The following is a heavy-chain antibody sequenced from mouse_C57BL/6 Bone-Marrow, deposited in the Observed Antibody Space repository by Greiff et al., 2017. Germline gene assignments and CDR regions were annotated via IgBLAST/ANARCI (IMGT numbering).Heavy chain of an antibody. CDR3: ATPHYYGYAMDY. V-gene: IGHV5-12*01. CDR2: ISNGGGST. D-gene: IGHD1-1*01. J-gene: IGHJ4*01. Sequence: EVQLVESGGGLVQPGGSLKLSCAASGFTFSDYYMYWVRQTPEKRLEWVAYISNGGGSTYYPDTVKGRFTISRDNAKNTLYLQMSRLKSEDTAMYYCATPHYYGYAMDYWGQGTSVTVSS. CDR1: GFTFSDYY.